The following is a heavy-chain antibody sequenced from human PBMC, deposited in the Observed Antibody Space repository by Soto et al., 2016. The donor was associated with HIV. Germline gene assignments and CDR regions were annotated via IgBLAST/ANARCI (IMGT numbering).Heavy chain of an antibody. CDR1: ELPFSSYW. CDR2: IKQDASEK. Sequence: EVQLVESGGGLVQPGGSLRLACAASELPFSSYWMSWIRQSPGKGLECVASIKQDASEKYYLDSVKGRFTISRDNAKNSLFLQMNSLRAEDTAIYYCATYYGDYARYFDLWGPGTLVTVSS. J-gene: IGHJ2*01. D-gene: IGHD4-17*01. CDR3: ATYYGDYARYFDL. V-gene: IGHV3-7*01.